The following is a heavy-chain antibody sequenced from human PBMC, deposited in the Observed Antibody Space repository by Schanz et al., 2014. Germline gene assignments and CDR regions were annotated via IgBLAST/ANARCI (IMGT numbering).Heavy chain of an antibody. Sequence: QVQLVESGGGVAQPGGSLRLSCAASGFSFSSYGMHWVRQAPGKGLEWVAFIRYDGSNKYYADSVKGRFTISRDNSKNTLYLQMNSLTAEDTAVYYCATENWWTVEKWGQGTLVTVSS. J-gene: IGHJ4*02. CDR3: ATENWWTVEK. V-gene: IGHV3-30*02. D-gene: IGHD2-15*01. CDR1: GFSFSSYG. CDR2: IRYDGSNK.